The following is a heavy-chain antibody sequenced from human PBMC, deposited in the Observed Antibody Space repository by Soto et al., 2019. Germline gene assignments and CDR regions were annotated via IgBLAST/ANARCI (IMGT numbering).Heavy chain of an antibody. J-gene: IGHJ6*02. D-gene: IGHD2-2*01. Sequence: EASVKVSCKASGYTFTSYGISWVRQAPGQGLEWMGWISAYNGNTNYAQKLQGRVTMTTDTSTSTAYMELRSLRSDDTAVYYCARRRGVPRPYGMDVWGQGTTVTVSS. CDR3: ARRRGVPRPYGMDV. V-gene: IGHV1-18*04. CDR1: GYTFTSYG. CDR2: ISAYNGNT.